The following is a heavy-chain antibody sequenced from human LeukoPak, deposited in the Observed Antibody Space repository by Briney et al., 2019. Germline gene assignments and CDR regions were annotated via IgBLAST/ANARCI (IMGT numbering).Heavy chain of an antibody. V-gene: IGHV1-2*02. CDR1: GYTFTGYY. CDR3: ARVPGGYSSSWFDY. D-gene: IGHD6-13*01. CDR2: INPNSGGT. J-gene: IGHJ4*02. Sequence: ASVKVSCKASGYTFTGYYMYWVRQAPGQGLEWMGWINPNSGGTNYAQKFQGRVTMTRDTSISTAYMELSRLRSDDTAVYYCARVPGGYSSSWFDYWGQGTLVTVSS.